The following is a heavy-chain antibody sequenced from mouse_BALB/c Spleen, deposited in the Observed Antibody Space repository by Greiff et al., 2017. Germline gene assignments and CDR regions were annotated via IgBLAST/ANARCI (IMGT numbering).Heavy chain of an antibody. CDR1: GYTFTSYW. Sequence: QVQLKQPGAELVKPGASVKMSCKASGYTFTSYWMHWVKQRPGQGLEWIGVIDPSDSYTSYNQKFKGKATLTVDTSSSTAYMQLSSLTSEDSAVYYCTRWLLRAYAMDYWGQGTSVTVSS. J-gene: IGHJ4*01. V-gene: IGHV1S127*01. CDR2: IDPSDSYT. CDR3: TRWLLRAYAMDY. D-gene: IGHD2-3*01.